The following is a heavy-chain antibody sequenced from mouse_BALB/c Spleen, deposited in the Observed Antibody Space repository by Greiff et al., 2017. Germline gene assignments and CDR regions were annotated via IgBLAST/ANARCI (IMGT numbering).Heavy chain of an antibody. Sequence: VQLKQSGPELVKPGASVKMSCKASGYTFTSYVMHWVKQKPGQGLEWIGYINPYNDGTKYNEKFKGKATLTSDKSSSTAYMELSSLTSEDSAVYYCARSLYYDYGWYFDVWGAGTTVTVSS. CDR2: INPYNDGT. D-gene: IGHD2-4*01. V-gene: IGHV1-14*01. CDR3: ARSLYYDYGWYFDV. CDR1: GYTFTSYV. J-gene: IGHJ1*01.